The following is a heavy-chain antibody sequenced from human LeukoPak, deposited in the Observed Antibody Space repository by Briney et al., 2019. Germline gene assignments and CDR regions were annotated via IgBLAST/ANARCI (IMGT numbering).Heavy chain of an antibody. D-gene: IGHD1-26*01. Sequence: PGGSLRLSCAASGFTFSTFAMIWVRQPPGKGLEWVSSIFPSGGEIHYADSVRGRFTISRDNSKNTLYLQLNSLRAEDTAVYYCTRHSTKIQLSESIVGASNFVGTFDYWGQGTLVTVSS. CDR1: GFTFSTFA. V-gene: IGHV3-23*01. J-gene: IGHJ4*02. CDR2: IFPSGGEI. CDR3: TRHSTKIQLSESIVGASNFVGTFDY.